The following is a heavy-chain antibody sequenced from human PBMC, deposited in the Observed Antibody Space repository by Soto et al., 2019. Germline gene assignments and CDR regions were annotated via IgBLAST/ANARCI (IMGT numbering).Heavy chain of an antibody. CDR1: GLSLSTSGVG. CDR2: IYWNDDR. J-gene: IGHJ5*02. D-gene: IGHD6-13*01. V-gene: IGHV2-5*01. CDR3: AHDCSGYNNSPYFDP. Sequence: ESCPTLVNPTQTLTLTCTLSGLSLSTSGVGXGWIRQAPGKAPEWLALIYWNDDRRYTPSLKNRLTITKDTSKNQVVLTMTNVDPVDTATYYCAHDCSGYNNSPYFDPWGQGILVTVSS.